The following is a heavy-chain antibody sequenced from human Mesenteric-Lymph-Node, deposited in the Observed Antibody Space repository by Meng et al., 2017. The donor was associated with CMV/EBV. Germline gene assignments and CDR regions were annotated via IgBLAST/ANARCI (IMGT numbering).Heavy chain of an antibody. CDR2: IRYDGSNK. Sequence: GESLKISCAASGFTFSSYGMHWVRQAPGKGLEWVAFIRYDGSNKYYADSVKGRFTISRDNSKNTLYLQMNSLRAEDTAVYYCVKFPDYGDSLDYWGQGTLVTVSS. D-gene: IGHD4-17*01. V-gene: IGHV3-30*02. J-gene: IGHJ4*02. CDR3: VKFPDYGDSLDY. CDR1: GFTFSSYG.